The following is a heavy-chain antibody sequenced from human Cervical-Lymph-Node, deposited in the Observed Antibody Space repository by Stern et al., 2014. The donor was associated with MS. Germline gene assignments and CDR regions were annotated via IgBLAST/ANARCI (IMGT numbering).Heavy chain of an antibody. CDR3: ARDSGTYSPDY. V-gene: IGHV1-46*03. Sequence: QVQLVESGAEVKKPGASVRVSCKASGYSFSTPYMLWVRQAPGQGPEWMGQINPTGSTRNYAQKFKGRVTMTRDSSTDTAYMQLSSLRSDDTAVYYCARDSGTYSPDYWGQGTLVTVSS. CDR2: INPTGSTR. J-gene: IGHJ4*02. CDR1: GYSFSTPY. D-gene: IGHD1-26*01.